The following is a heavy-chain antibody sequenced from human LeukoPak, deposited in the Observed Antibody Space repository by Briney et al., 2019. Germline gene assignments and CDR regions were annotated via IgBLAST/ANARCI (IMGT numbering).Heavy chain of an antibody. V-gene: IGHV3-48*01. CDR1: GFTFSNNG. CDR3: ASHSSGWQGVDY. J-gene: IGHJ4*02. D-gene: IGHD6-19*01. CDR2: ISSSSTI. Sequence: GRSLRLSCAASGFTFSNNGIHWVRQAPGKGLEWVSYISSSSTIYYADSVKGRFTISRDNAKNSLYLQMNSLRAEDTAVYYCASHSSGWQGVDYWGQGTLVTVPS.